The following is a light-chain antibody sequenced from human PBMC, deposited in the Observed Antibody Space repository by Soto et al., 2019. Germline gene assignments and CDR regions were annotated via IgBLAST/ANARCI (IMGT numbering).Light chain of an antibody. CDR2: GAS. J-gene: IGKJ4*01. V-gene: IGKV3-20*01. CDR1: QSVTDNY. CDR3: QQYGSSPPTT. Sequence: DILLTQSPCTLSSSPVVLATLSCRVRQSVTDNYLAWYQQKPGQAPRLLIYGASSRATSIPDRFSGSGSGTDFTLTISRLEPEDFAVYYCQQYGSSPPTTFGGGTKVDIK.